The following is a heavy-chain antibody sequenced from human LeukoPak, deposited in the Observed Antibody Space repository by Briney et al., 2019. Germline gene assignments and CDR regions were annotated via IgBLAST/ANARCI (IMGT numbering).Heavy chain of an antibody. V-gene: IGHV1-18*01. CDR1: GYTFTSYG. J-gene: IGHJ3*02. D-gene: IGHD4-17*01. CDR3: ARSSDYGDYVGGAFDI. Sequence: ASVRVSRKASGYTFTSYGISSVRPAPVQGLGWVGWITAYKGNTNYAQKLQGRVTMNTDTSTSTAYMELRSLRSDDTAVYYCARSSDYGDYVGGAFDIWGQGTMVTVSS. CDR2: ITAYKGNT.